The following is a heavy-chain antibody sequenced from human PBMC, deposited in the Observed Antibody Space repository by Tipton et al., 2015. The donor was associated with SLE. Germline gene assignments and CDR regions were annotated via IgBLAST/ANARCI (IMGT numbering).Heavy chain of an antibody. V-gene: IGHV4-34*12. J-gene: IGHJ4*02. CDR1: GESFLGYF. CDR2: SIHSGTT. D-gene: IGHD2-15*01. CDR3: ARVAPSEVFDY. Sequence: GLVKPSETLSLTCGVYGESFLGYFWTWIRQPPGKGLEWIGESIHSGTTNYNPSLKSRASISVDTSKNQFSLKLSSVTAADTAVYYCARVAPSEVFDYWGQGTLVTVSS.